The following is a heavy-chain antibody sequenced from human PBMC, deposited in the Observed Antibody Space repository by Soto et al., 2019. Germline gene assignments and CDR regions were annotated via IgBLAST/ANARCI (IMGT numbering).Heavy chain of an antibody. CDR3: ARNQHNCSGYYGD. D-gene: IGHD3-22*01. Sequence: QVQLVQSGAEVKKPGASVKVSCKASGYTFTSYGISWVRQAPGRGLEWMGWISADNGNTNYAQKLQGRFDTTTDTSTSTAYMELRSLRYDDTAVYYCARNQHNCSGYYGDWGQGTLVTVSS. CDR1: GYTFTSYG. CDR2: ISADNGNT. V-gene: IGHV1-18*01. J-gene: IGHJ4*02.